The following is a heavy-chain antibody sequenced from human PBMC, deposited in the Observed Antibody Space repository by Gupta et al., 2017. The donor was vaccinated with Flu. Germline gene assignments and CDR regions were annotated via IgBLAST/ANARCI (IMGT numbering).Heavy chain of an antibody. V-gene: IGHV1-2*02. CDR2: INPDNNVF. J-gene: IGHJ6*02. D-gene: IGHD2-2*01. CDR3: ARGVRHWAPMHNGTDV. Sequence: QVQLVQSGPEMKKPGASMKVSCKASGYFFTGFYMHWVRQAPGQGLEWMAWINPDNNVFKYSEKFQGRVTVTTDTSTNTAYLEVNRLTSADTGVYYCARGVRHWAPMHNGTDVWGPGTSVTVSS. CDR1: GYFFTGFY.